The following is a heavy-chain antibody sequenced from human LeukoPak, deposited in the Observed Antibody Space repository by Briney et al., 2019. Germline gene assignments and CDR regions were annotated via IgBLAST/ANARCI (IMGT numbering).Heavy chain of an antibody. J-gene: IGHJ4*02. CDR3: AISRVVPAASPFDY. CDR2: ISGSAGST. Sequence: WGSLRLSCAASGFTFSSYAMSWVRQAPGNGLEWVSAISGSAGSTYYADSVKGRFTISRDNSKNTLYLQMNSLRAEHPAVSYCAISRVVPAASPFDYWGQGTLVTVSS. CDR1: GFTFSSYA. V-gene: IGHV3-23*01. D-gene: IGHD2-2*01.